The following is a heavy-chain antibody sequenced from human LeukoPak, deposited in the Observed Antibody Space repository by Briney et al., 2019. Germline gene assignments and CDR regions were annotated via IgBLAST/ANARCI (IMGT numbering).Heavy chain of an antibody. V-gene: IGHV4-61*02. J-gene: IGHJ4*02. Sequence: TASQTLSLTCTVSGGSISSGSYYWRWIRQPAGKGLEWIGRIYTSGSTNYNPSLKSRVTISVDTSKNQFSLKLSSVTAADTAVYYCARDGGTYSSGYYGFDYWGQGTLVTVSS. CDR3: ARDGGTYSSGYYGFDY. D-gene: IGHD3-22*01. CDR2: IYTSGST. CDR1: GGSISSGSYY.